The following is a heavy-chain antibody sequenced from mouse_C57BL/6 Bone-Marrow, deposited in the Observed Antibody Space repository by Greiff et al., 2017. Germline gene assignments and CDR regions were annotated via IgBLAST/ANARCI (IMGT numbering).Heavy chain of an antibody. V-gene: IGHV5-17*01. D-gene: IGHD1-1*01. CDR2: ISSGSSTI. Sequence: EVKLQESGGGLVKPGGSLTLSCAASGFTFSDYGMHWVRQAPEKGLEWVAYISSGSSTIYYADTVKGRFTISRDNAKNTLFLQMTSLRSEDTAMYYCATDYGLDYWGKGTTLTVSS. CDR3: ATDYGLDY. CDR1: GFTFSDYG. J-gene: IGHJ2*01.